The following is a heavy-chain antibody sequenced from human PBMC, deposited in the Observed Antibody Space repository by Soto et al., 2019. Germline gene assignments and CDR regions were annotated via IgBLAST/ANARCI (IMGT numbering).Heavy chain of an antibody. Sequence: EVQLVESGGRLVQPGRSLRLSCVGTGLNFDDFAMHCVRQAPGKGLEWVSGITWNSRVLAYADSVKGRFTISRDNSNNTVFLQMNSLRVEDTGLYYCAKDVAFQSGYYSARHYFAPWGQGALVTVSS. CDR2: ITWNSRVL. V-gene: IGHV3-9*01. CDR3: AKDVAFQSGYYSARHYFAP. CDR1: GLNFDDFA. D-gene: IGHD3-3*01. J-gene: IGHJ5*02.